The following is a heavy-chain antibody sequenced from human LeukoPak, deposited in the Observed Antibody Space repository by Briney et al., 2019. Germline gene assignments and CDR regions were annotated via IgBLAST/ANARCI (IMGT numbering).Heavy chain of an antibody. CDR2: IKNDGGEK. CDR1: GFTFSNYW. D-gene: IGHD5-24*01. CDR3: ARIARVSPKKATTDCSFDY. Sequence: GGSLRLSCAVSGFTFSNYWMSWVRQAPGKGLEWVANIKNDGGEKYYVDSVKGRFTISRDDAKNSLYLQMNSLRGEDTAVYYCARIARVSPKKATTDCSFDYWGQGTLVTVPS. V-gene: IGHV3-7*01. J-gene: IGHJ4*02.